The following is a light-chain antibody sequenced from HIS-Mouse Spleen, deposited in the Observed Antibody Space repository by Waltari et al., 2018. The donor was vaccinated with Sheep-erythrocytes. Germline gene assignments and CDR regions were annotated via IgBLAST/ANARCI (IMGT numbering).Light chain of an antibody. Sequence: QSALTQPASVSGSPGQSITISCPGTSSDVGSYTLVSWYQQHPGKAPKLMIYEGSKWPSGVSNRFSGSKSGNTASLTISGLQAEDEADYYCCSYAGSSTPWVFGGGTKLTVL. CDR3: CSYAGSSTPWV. CDR2: EGS. J-gene: IGLJ3*02. CDR1: SSDVGSYTL. V-gene: IGLV2-23*01.